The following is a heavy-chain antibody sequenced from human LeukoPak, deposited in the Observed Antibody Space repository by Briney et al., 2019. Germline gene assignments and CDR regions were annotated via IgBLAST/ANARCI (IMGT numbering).Heavy chain of an antibody. V-gene: IGHV4-38-2*02. CDR3: ARLDSSGYSPDY. J-gene: IGHJ4*02. CDR2: IYHSGST. CDR1: GYSISSGYY. Sequence: SETLSLTCTVSGYSISSGYYWGWIRQPPGKGLEWIGSIYHSGSTYYNPHLKSRVTISVATSKNQFSLKLSSVTAADTAVYYCARLDSSGYSPDYWGQGTLVTVSS. D-gene: IGHD3-22*01.